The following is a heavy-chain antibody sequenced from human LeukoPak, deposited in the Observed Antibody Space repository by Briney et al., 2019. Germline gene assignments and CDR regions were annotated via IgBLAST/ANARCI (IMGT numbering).Heavy chain of an antibody. J-gene: IGHJ4*02. D-gene: IGHD2-2*01. V-gene: IGHV3-30-3*01. CDR3: ARGSTSCEEDARFDC. CDR1: GLIFSSYT. Sequence: GGSLDLPCAASGLIFSSYTMNWVRQAPGKGLEWVAIIAYDGSDKYYADSVKGRFTISRDNSKNTLYLQMNSLRPEDTAVYYCARGSTSCEEDARFDCWGQGSLVTVSS. CDR2: IAYDGSDK.